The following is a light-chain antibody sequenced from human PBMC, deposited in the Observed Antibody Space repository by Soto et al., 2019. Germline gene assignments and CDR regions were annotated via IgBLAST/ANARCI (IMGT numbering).Light chain of an antibody. V-gene: IGKV1-9*01. CDR1: QDINSY. CDR2: AAS. CDR3: QLLNSYPRT. J-gene: IGKJ1*01. Sequence: DIQLTQSPSFLSASVGDRVAITCRASQDINSYLAWYQQDTRKAPKLLIYAASTLQSAVPSRFSGGGAGTDFALSISSLQPEDVATYYCQLLNSYPRTCAQGTKVEF.